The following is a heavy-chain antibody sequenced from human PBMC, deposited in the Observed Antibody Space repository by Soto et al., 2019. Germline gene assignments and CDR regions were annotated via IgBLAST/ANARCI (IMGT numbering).Heavy chain of an antibody. D-gene: IGHD6-13*01. J-gene: IGHJ5*02. CDR1: GGTFSRHA. V-gene: IGHV1-69*01. Sequence: QVQLVQSGSEVKMPGSSVKVSCKTSGGTFSRHAINWVRQAPGQGLEWMGGIIPLFGTTNYAQKFKGRVTISADESTSTAYMELSSLTSEDAAVYYCASSAIHGSRWYSWFDPRGQGTLVTVAS. CDR2: IIPLFGTT. CDR3: ASSAIHGSRWYSWFDP.